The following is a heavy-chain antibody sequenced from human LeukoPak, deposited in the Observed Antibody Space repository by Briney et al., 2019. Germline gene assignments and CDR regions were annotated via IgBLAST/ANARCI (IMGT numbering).Heavy chain of an antibody. D-gene: IGHD6-25*01. J-gene: IGHJ3*02. CDR3: ARILEGSGATFDI. CDR2: IHYTGIT. Sequence: SETLSLTCVVSGGSMNNYYWSWIRQPPGKGLEWIAYIHYTGITNYNPFLKSRVTISLDTSKSQFSLKLNSVTAADTAFYYCARILEGSGATFDIWGQGTMVTVSS. CDR1: GGSMNNYY. V-gene: IGHV4-59*01.